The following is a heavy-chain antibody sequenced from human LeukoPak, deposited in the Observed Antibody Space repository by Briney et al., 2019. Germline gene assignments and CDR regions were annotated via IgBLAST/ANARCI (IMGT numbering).Heavy chain of an antibody. D-gene: IGHD2-2*01. V-gene: IGHV3-48*04. Sequence: GSLRLSCAASGFTFSSYAMSWVRQAPGKGLEWVSYISSSSSTIYYADSVKGRFTISRDNAKNALYLQMHSLRVEDTAVYYCARESIVVVPTTMDDASDIWGQGTMVTVSS. CDR2: ISSSSSTI. CDR3: ARESIVVVPTTMDDASDI. J-gene: IGHJ3*02. CDR1: GFTFSSYA.